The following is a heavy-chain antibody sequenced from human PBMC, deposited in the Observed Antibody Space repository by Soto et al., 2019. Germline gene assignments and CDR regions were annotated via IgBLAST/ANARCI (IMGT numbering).Heavy chain of an antibody. D-gene: IGHD2-2*01. J-gene: IGHJ5*02. CDR3: ARDLGLGVVVPAAMVWFDP. Sequence: GGPVKVSCKASGYTFTSYGISWVRQAPGQGLEWMGWISAYNGNTNYAQKPQGRVTMTTDTSTSTAYMELRSLRSDDTAVYYCARDLGLGVVVPAAMVWFDPWGQEPWSPSPQ. CDR1: GYTFTSYG. CDR2: ISAYNGNT. V-gene: IGHV1-18*01.